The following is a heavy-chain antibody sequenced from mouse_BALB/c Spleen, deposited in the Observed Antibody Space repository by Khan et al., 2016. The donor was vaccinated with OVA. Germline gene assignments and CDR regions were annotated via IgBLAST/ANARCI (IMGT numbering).Heavy chain of an antibody. CDR1: GYSITSGYA. D-gene: IGHD1-1*01. CDR3: ARGNYYGYYFDY. Sequence: EVQLQESGPGLVKPSQSLSLTCTVTGYSITSGYAWNWIRQFPGNKLEWMGYISYSGVTSYTPSLKSRISLTRDTSKNHFFLQLTSVTTEDTATYYCARGNYYGYYFDYWGQGTTLTVSS. CDR2: ISYSGVT. V-gene: IGHV3-2*02. J-gene: IGHJ2*01.